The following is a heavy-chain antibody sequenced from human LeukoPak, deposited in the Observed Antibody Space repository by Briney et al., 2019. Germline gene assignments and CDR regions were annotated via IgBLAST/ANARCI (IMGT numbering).Heavy chain of an antibody. CDR2: INPNSGGT. CDR3: ARLSVGYYGSGTKYYFDY. Sequence: GASVKVSCKASGYTFTGYYMHWVRQAPGQGLEWMGWINPNSGGTNYAQKFQGRVTMTRDTSISTAYMELSRLRSDDTAVYYCARLSVGYYGSGTKYYFDYWGQGTLVTVSS. D-gene: IGHD3-10*01. V-gene: IGHV1-2*02. J-gene: IGHJ4*02. CDR1: GYTFTGYY.